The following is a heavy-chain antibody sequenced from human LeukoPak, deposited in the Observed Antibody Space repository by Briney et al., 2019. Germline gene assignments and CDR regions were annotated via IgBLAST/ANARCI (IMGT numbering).Heavy chain of an antibody. D-gene: IGHD4-17*01. V-gene: IGHV4-34*01. CDR2: INHSGST. CDR3: ARARIIDYGDYVYYYYGMDV. Sequence: PSETLSLTCAVYGGSFSGYYWSWIRQPPGKGLEWIGEINHSGSTNYNPSLKSRVTISVDTPKNQFSLKLSSVTAADTAVYYCARARIIDYGDYVYYYYGMDVWGQGTTVTVSS. J-gene: IGHJ6*02. CDR1: GGSFSGYY.